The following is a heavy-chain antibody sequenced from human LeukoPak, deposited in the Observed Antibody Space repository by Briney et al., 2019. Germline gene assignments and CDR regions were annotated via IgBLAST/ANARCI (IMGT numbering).Heavy chain of an antibody. V-gene: IGHV3-74*01. CDR1: GFTFSSYG. J-gene: IGHJ4*02. CDR2: IYSDGIST. D-gene: IGHD1-26*01. CDR3: AREGGSYSNYFDY. Sequence: GGSLRLSCAASGFTFSSYGMSWVRQAPGKGLVWVSRIYSDGISTSYADSVKGRFTISRDNAKNTLYLQMNSLKAEDTAIYYCAREGGSYSNYFDYWGQGTLVTVSS.